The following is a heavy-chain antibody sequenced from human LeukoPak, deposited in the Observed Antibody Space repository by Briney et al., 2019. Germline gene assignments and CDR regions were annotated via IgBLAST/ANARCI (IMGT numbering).Heavy chain of an antibody. CDR3: AKETAVGAFGY. Sequence: GGSLRLSCAASGFTFSSYAMHWVRQAPGKGLEWVAVISYDGNNNYYADSVKGRFTISRDNSKNTLYLQMNSLRAEDTAVYYCAKETAVGAFGYWGQGTLVTVSS. V-gene: IGHV3-30-3*01. CDR2: ISYDGNNN. CDR1: GFTFSSYA. J-gene: IGHJ4*02. D-gene: IGHD1-26*01.